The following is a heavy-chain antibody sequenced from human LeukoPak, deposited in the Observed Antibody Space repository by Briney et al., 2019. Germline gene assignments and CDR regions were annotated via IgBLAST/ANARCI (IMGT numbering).Heavy chain of an antibody. CDR1: NGSISSSSYY. Sequence: TSETLSLTCTVSNGSISSSSYYWSWIRQPAGKGLEWIGRIYTSGSTNYNPSLKSRVTMSVDTSKNQFSLKLSSVTAADTAVYYCARDRRYSSSSYYMDVWGKGTTVTVSS. CDR2: IYTSGST. CDR3: ARDRRYSSSSYYMDV. D-gene: IGHD6-6*01. J-gene: IGHJ6*03. V-gene: IGHV4-61*02.